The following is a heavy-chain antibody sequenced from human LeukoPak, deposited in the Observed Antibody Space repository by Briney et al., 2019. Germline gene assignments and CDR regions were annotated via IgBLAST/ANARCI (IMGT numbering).Heavy chain of an antibody. D-gene: IGHD6-13*01. CDR3: ACAAPIAYSSNLPEGYYYYGMDV. CDR2: IDPSDSYT. Sequence: SGESLKISCKGSGYSFTSYWISWVRQMPGKGLEWMGRIDPSDSYTNYSPSFQGHVTISADKSISTAYLQWSSLKASDTAMYYCACAAPIAYSSNLPEGYYYYGMDVWGQGTTVTVSS. CDR1: GYSFTSYW. V-gene: IGHV5-10-1*01. J-gene: IGHJ6*02.